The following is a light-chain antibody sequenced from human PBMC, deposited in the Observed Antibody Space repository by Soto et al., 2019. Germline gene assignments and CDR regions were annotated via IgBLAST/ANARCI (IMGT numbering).Light chain of an antibody. Sequence: QSVLTQPASVSGSPGQSITISCTGTSSDVGGYNYVSWYQQHPGKAPKLMIYEVSNRPSGVSNRFSGSKSGNTASLTISGLQAEDEADYYCCSYTSSGGYVFGNGNKVTV. J-gene: IGLJ1*01. CDR1: SSDVGGYNY. CDR2: EVS. CDR3: CSYTSSGGYV. V-gene: IGLV2-14*01.